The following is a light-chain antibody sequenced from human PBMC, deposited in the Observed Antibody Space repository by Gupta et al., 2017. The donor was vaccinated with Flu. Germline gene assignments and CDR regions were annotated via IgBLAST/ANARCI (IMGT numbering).Light chain of an antibody. V-gene: IGKV1-33*01. CDR2: DAS. CDR1: QGINTY. J-gene: IGKJ3*01. Sequence: DIQMTQSPSSLSASVGDRVTITCQASQGINTYLNWYQQKPGKPPKLLIYDASNLETGVPSRFSGSGSGTDFTFTISSLQPEDIATYFCQQFNSVPPTFGPGTKVEIK. CDR3: QQFNSVPPT.